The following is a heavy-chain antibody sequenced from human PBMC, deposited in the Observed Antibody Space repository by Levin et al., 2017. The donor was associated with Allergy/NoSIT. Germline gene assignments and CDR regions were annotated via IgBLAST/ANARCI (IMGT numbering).Heavy chain of an antibody. V-gene: IGHV3-9*01. Sequence: GGSLRLSCAASGFTFDDYAMHWVRQAPGKGLEWVSGISWNSGSIGYADSVKGRFTISRDNAKNSLYLQMNSLRAEDTALYYCAKDTSLGYCSGGSCPKPKYYYDYGMDVWGQGTTVTVSS. J-gene: IGHJ6*02. CDR2: ISWNSGSI. CDR1: GFTFDDYA. CDR3: AKDTSLGYCSGGSCPKPKYYYDYGMDV. D-gene: IGHD2-15*01.